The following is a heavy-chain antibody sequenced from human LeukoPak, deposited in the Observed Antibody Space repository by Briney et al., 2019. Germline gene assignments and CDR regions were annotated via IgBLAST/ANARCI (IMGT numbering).Heavy chain of an antibody. V-gene: IGHV3-74*01. CDR2: INPDDGST. CDR3: ARNTPSYYYYYMDV. Sequence: PGGSLRLSCAASGFTFRKYWLHWVRQAPGKGLVWVSRINPDDGSTSYADSVKGRFTISRDNSKNTLYLQMNSLRAEDTAVYYCARNTPSYYYYYMDVWGKGTTVTVSS. CDR1: GFTFRKYW. D-gene: IGHD2-2*02. J-gene: IGHJ6*03.